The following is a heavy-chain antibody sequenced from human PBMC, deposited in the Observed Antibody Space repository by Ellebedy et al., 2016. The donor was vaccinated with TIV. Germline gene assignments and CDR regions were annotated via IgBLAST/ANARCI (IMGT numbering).Heavy chain of an antibody. Sequence: PGGSLRLSCAASGFTFSNYWMSWVRQAPGEGLEWVANIKYDLSQTYYLDSVKGLFTISRDNAKNSLYLHMNSLRAEDTALYYCARGPAGYNAGKHDFWGQGTLVTVSS. V-gene: IGHV3-7*01. J-gene: IGHJ4*02. D-gene: IGHD1-14*01. CDR1: GFTFSNYW. CDR2: IKYDLSQT. CDR3: ARGPAGYNAGKHDF.